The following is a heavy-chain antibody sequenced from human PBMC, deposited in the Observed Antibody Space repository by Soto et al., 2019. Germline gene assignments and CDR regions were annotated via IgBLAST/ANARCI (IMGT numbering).Heavy chain of an antibody. V-gene: IGHV1-69*13. CDR1: GGTFSSYA. Sequence: GASVMVSCKASGGTFSSYAISWVRQAPGQGLEWMGGIIPIFGTANYAQKFQGRVTITADESTSTAYMELSSLRSEDTAVYYCARRYYDSSGYYFAFDIWGQGTMVTVSS. CDR3: ARRYYDSSGYYFAFDI. CDR2: IIPIFGTA. D-gene: IGHD3-22*01. J-gene: IGHJ3*02.